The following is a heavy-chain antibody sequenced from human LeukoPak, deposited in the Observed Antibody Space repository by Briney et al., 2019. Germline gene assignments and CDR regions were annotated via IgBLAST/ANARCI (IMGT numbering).Heavy chain of an antibody. CDR1: GGSISSDDYW. J-gene: IGHJ6*02. CDR3: ARHLAEGSYYYGMDV. D-gene: IGHD3-10*01. CDR2: IFYSGTT. V-gene: IGHV4-39*01. Sequence: SETLSLTCTVSGGSISSDDYWWGWIRQPPGRGLEWIGTIFYSGTTYYNPSLKSRVTISVETSKNQFSLKLISVTAADTAVYYCARHLAEGSYYYGMDVWGQGTTVTVSS.